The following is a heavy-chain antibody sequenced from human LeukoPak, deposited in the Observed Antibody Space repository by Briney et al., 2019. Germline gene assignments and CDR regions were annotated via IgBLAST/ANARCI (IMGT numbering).Heavy chain of an antibody. CDR1: GVSISSYY. D-gene: IGHD1-14*01. J-gene: IGHJ6*03. Sequence: SQTLSLTCTVSGVSISSYYWSWIRQPPGKGLEWIGYTYYSGSTNYNPSLKSRVTISVDRSKSQFSLMLSSVTAADTAVYYCTSGTLSYYYMDVWGKGTTVTISS. CDR2: TYYSGST. V-gene: IGHV4-59*01. CDR3: TSGTLSYYYMDV.